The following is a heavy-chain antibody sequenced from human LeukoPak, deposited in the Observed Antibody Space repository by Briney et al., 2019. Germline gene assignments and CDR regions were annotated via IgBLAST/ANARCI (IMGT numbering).Heavy chain of an antibody. D-gene: IGHD3-3*01. V-gene: IGHV4-34*01. J-gene: IGHJ5*02. CDR2: INHSGST. Sequence: SETLSLTCAVYGGSFSGYYWSWIRQPPGKGLEWIGEINHSGSTNYNPSLKSRVTISVDTSKNQFSLKLSSVTAADTAVYYCARGHYDLWSGYLVWFDPWGQGTLVTVSS. CDR3: ARGHYDLWSGYLVWFDP. CDR1: GGSFSGYY.